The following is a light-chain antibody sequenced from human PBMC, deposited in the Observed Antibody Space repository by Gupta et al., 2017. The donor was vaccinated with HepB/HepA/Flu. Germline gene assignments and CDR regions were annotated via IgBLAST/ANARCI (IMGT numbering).Light chain of an antibody. CDR1: NIGSKS. Sequence: YVLTQPPSGSVAPGQTASLTCGGNNIGSKSVHWYQQKPGQAPVLVVYDGSDRPPGIPDRFSGSNSGNTATLTISRVEAGDEADYYCQVWDSNTDHVVFGGGTKLTVL. V-gene: IGLV3-21*02. CDR3: QVWDSNTDHVV. J-gene: IGLJ3*02. CDR2: DGS.